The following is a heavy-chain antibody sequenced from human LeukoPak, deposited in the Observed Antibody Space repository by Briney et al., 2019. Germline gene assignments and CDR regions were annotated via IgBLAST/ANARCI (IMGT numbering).Heavy chain of an antibody. CDR3: ARTDPYSSGCYYFAY. CDR1: GFTFSSYA. Sequence: GGSLRLSCAAYGFTFSSYAMSWVRQAPGKGLEGVSVINASGGSTYYADSVRGGFTVSRDNSKNTLYLQINSLRAEDTAVYYCARTDPYSSGCYYFAYWGQGTLVTASS. V-gene: IGHV3-23*01. CDR2: INASGGST. J-gene: IGHJ4*02. D-gene: IGHD6-19*01.